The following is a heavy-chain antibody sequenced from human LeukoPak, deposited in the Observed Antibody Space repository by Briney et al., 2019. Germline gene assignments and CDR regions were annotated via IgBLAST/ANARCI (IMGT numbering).Heavy chain of an antibody. V-gene: IGHV1-8*01. CDR2: MNPNSGRT. Sequence: ASVTVSCKASGYTLTSYDINWVRQATGQGLEWMGWMNPNSGRTGYAQNFQGRITITRNTSISTAYLELSSLRSDDTAVYYCTRETSSRYFDYWGQGTLVTVPS. CDR3: TRETSSRYFDY. CDR1: GYTLTSYD. J-gene: IGHJ4*02.